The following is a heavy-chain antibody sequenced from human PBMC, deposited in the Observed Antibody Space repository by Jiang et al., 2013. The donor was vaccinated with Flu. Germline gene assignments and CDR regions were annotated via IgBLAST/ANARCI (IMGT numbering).Heavy chain of an antibody. J-gene: IGHJ3*02. Sequence: GAEVKKPGESLKISCKGSGYNFNTYWIGWVRQMPGKGLEWMGIIYPGDSDTRYSPSFQGQVTISADRSTSTTFLQWSSLKASDTAMYYCAREEDRGYIYNYTSDPFDIWGQGTMVTVSS. CDR3: AREEDRGYIYNYTSDPFDI. V-gene: IGHV5-51*03. CDR1: GYNFNTYW. D-gene: IGHD5-18*01. CDR2: IYPGDSDT.